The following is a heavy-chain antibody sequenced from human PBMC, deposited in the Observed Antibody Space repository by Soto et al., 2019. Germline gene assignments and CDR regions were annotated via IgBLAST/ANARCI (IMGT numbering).Heavy chain of an antibody. Sequence: PGGSLRLSCAASGFTFSSYSMNWVRQAPGKGLEWVSSISSSSSYIYYADSVKGRFTISKDNAKNSLYLQMNSLRAEDTAVYYCARVRGYSFNNYFDYWGQGTLVTVSS. CDR1: GFTFSSYS. CDR3: ARVRGYSFNNYFDY. J-gene: IGHJ4*02. D-gene: IGHD5-18*01. CDR2: ISSSSSYI. V-gene: IGHV3-21*01.